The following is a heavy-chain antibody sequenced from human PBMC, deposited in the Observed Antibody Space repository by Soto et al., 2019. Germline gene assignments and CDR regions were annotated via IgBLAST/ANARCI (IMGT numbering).Heavy chain of an antibody. CDR2: IYYSGST. Sequence: PSETLSLTCTVSGGSISSGDYYWSWIRQVPGKGLEWIGYIYYSGSTYYNPSLKSRVAMSVDTSKNQFSLKLSSVTAADTAVYYCARAGSWNLDSWGQGTPVTVSS. V-gene: IGHV4-31*03. D-gene: IGHD1-1*01. J-gene: IGHJ4*02. CDR1: GGSISSGDYY. CDR3: ARAGSWNLDS.